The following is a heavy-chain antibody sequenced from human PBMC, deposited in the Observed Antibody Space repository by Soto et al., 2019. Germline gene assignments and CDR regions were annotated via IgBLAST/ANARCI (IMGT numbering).Heavy chain of an antibody. Sequence: QVQLVESGGGVVQPGRSLRLSCAASGFTFSSYGMHWVRQASGKGLAWVAVISYDGSNKYYADSVKGRFTISRDNSKKTLYLQMNSLRAEDMAVYYCAKVRYNWNDVSYGMDVWGQGTTVTVSS. CDR1: GFTFSSYG. J-gene: IGHJ6*02. V-gene: IGHV3-30*18. D-gene: IGHD1-1*01. CDR2: ISYDGSNK. CDR3: AKVRYNWNDVSYGMDV.